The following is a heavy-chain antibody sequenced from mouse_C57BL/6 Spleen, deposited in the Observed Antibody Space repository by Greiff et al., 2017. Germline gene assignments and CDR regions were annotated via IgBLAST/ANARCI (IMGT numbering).Heavy chain of an antibody. J-gene: IGHJ3*01. CDR2: IDPSDSYT. CDR3: ARSTAQARFAY. V-gene: IGHV1-69*01. D-gene: IGHD3-2*02. CDR1: GYTFTSYW. Sequence: QVQLQQPGAELVMPGASVKLSCKASGYTFTSYWMHWVKQRPGQGLEWIGEIDPSDSYTNYNQKFKGKSTLTVDKSSSTAYMQLSSLTSEDSAVYDSARSTAQARFAYWGQGTLVTVSA.